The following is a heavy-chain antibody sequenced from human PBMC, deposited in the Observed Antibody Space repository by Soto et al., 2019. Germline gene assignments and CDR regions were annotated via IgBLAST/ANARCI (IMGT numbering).Heavy chain of an antibody. CDR3: ARDLRYYYDSSGYFVYYYYGMDV. V-gene: IGHV1-69*13. CDR1: GGTFSSYA. Sequence: SVKVSCKASGGTFSSYAISWVRQAPGQGLEWMGGIIPIFGTANYAQKFQGRVTITADESTSTAYMELSSLRSEDTAVYYCARDLRYYYDSSGYFVYYYYGMDVWG. CDR2: IIPIFGTA. D-gene: IGHD3-22*01. J-gene: IGHJ6*02.